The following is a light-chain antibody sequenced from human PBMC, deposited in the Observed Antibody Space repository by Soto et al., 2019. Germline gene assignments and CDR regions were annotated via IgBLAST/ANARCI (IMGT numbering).Light chain of an antibody. J-gene: IGKJ1*01. Sequence: EIVLTQSPGTLYLSPGERATLSCRASQSVSSSYLAWYQQKPGQAPRPLIYGASSRAIGIPDRFSGSGSGTYFTRTISGLEPEDFAVYYCQQYGSSPWTFGQGTKVDFK. CDR3: QQYGSSPWT. V-gene: IGKV3-20*01. CDR1: QSVSSSY. CDR2: GAS.